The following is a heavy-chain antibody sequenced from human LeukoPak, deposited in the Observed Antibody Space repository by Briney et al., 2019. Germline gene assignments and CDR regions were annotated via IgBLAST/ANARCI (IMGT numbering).Heavy chain of an antibody. CDR1: GGSISSSSYY. V-gene: IGHV4-39*01. CDR3: ARRPPRSSSWYLWGGDWFDP. J-gene: IGHJ5*02. D-gene: IGHD6-13*01. CDR2: IYYSGST. Sequence: SETLSLTCTVSGGSISSSSYYWGWIRQPPGKGLEWIGSIYYSGSTYYNPSLKSRVTISVDTSKNQFSLKLSSVTAADTAVYCCARRPPRSSSWYLWGGDWFDPWGQGTLVTVSS.